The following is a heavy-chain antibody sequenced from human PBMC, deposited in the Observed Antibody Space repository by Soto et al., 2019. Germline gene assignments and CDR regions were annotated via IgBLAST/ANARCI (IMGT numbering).Heavy chain of an antibody. CDR2: IYYSGGT. D-gene: IGHD2-2*01. J-gene: IGHJ5*02. Sequence: QVQLQESGPGLVKPSQTLSLTCTVSGGSISSSGYYWSWIRQHPGKGLEWIGYIYYSGGTYYNPSLKSQVTISLDTSKNQFSLKLSSVTAADTAMYYCARELVTPDAIWFDPWGQGTLVTVSS. CDR1: GGSISSSGYY. V-gene: IGHV4-31*01. CDR3: ARELVTPDAIWFDP.